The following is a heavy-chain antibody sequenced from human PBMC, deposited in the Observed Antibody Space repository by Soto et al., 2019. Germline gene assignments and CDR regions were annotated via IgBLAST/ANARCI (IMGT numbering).Heavy chain of an antibody. J-gene: IGHJ5*02. CDR3: ARLPLAAAYSDANT. V-gene: IGHV5-10-1*01. D-gene: IGHD6-13*01. CDR1: GYSFTSYW. Sequence: PGESLKISCKGSGYSFTSYWIGWVRQMPGKGLVWMGRIDPSDSYINYSPSFQGHVTISADKSISTAYLQWSSLKASDTAMYYCARLPLAAAYSDANTWGQGTLVTVSS. CDR2: IDPSDSYI.